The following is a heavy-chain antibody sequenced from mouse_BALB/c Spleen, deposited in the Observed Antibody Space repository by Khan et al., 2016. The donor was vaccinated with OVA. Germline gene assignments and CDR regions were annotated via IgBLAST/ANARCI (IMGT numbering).Heavy chain of an antibody. CDR2: IYPGSGNT. V-gene: IGHV1-84*02. CDR3: AKGGYYDSSLFDY. D-gene: IGHD1-1*01. Sequence: QVQLQQSGPELVKPGASVKISCKASGFTFTDYYIHWVKQKPGQGLEWIGWIYPGSGNTKYNEKFKDMATLTVDTSSTTAYMQLSSLTSADTAVYFCAKGGYYDSSLFDYWGQGTTLTVSS. CDR1: GFTFTDYY. J-gene: IGHJ2*01.